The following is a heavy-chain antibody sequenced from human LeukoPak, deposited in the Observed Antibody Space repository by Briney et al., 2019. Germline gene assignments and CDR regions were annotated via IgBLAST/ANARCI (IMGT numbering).Heavy chain of an antibody. CDR2: IYGSGTT. CDR3: ASVGGGSPY. CDR1: GYSISSGHF. D-gene: IGHD3-16*01. J-gene: IGHJ4*02. V-gene: IGHV4-38-2*02. Sequence: SETLSLTCTVSGYSISSGHFWSWIRQPPGKGMEWIGSIYGSGTTYYDPPLRSRVSISADTSKNHFSLELSSVTAADTAVYYCASVGGGSPYWGQGTLVTVSS.